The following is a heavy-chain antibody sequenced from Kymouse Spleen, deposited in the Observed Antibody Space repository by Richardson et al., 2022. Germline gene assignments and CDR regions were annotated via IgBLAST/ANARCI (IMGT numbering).Heavy chain of an antibody. Sequence: QVQLQQWGAGLLKPSETLSLTCAVYGGSFSGYYWSWIRQPPGKGLEWIGEINHSGSTNYNPSLKSRVTISVDTSKNQFSLKLSSVTAADTAVYYCARDSRGLYYYYGMDVWGQGTTVTVSS. CDR3: ARDSRGLYYYYGMDV. V-gene: IGHV4-34*01. CDR2: INHSGST. J-gene: IGHJ6*02. CDR1: GGSFSGYY. D-gene: IGHD6-13*01,IGHD6-19*01,IGHD6-25*01.